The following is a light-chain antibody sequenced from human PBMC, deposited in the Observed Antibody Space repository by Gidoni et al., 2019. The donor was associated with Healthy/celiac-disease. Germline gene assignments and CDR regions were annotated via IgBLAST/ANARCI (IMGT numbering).Light chain of an antibody. V-gene: IGKV1-39*01. CDR3: QQSQGTPWT. CDR1: QSLDRF. Sequence: DVQMTQSPSSLPATVGDRVTITCRASQSLDRFLNWYQQIPGKAPKLLIYAASTLQSGVPSRFSGSGSGTQFTLTITSLHPEDSATYFCQQSQGTPWTFGQGTKVEIK. CDR2: AAS. J-gene: IGKJ1*01.